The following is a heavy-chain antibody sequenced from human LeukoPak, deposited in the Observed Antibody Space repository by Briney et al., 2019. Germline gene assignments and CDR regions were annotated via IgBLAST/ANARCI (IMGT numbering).Heavy chain of an antibody. V-gene: IGHV4-38-2*01. CDR1: GYSIGSGYY. D-gene: IGHD3-3*01. CDR3: ARVILRITIFGVVIKKPNWFDP. Sequence: SETLSLTCAVSGYSIGSGYYWGWIRQPPGKGLEWIGSIYHSGSTYYNPSLKSRVTISVDTSKNQSSLKLSSVTAADTAVYYCARVILRITIFGVVIKKPNWFDPWGQGTLVTVSS. J-gene: IGHJ5*02. CDR2: IYHSGST.